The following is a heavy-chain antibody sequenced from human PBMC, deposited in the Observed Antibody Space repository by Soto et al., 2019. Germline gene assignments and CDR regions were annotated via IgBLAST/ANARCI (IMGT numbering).Heavy chain of an antibody. CDR1: GFTFSNAW. CDR2: IKSKTDGGTT. J-gene: IGHJ4*02. D-gene: IGHD3-3*01. CDR3: TTGNTIFGVVPDY. Sequence: TGGSLRLSCAASGFTFSNAWMSWVRQAPGKGLEWVGRIKSKTDGGTTDYAAPVKGRFTISRDDSKNTLYLQMNSLKTEDTAVYYCTTGNTIFGVVPDYWGQGTLVTVSS. V-gene: IGHV3-15*01.